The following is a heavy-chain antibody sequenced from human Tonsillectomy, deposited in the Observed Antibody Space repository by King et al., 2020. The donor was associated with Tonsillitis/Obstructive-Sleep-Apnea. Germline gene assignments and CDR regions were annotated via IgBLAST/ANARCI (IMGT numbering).Heavy chain of an antibody. V-gene: IGHV3-43*01. CDR2: IIWDGGSP. CDR1: GFPFDDYT. CDR3: AKVMITMIVGGGCDY. Sequence: VPLVASGGVLVPPGGSLRLSCAASGFPFDDYTMHWVRQAPGKGLEWVSLIIWDGGSPYYADSVQGRFTISRDNSKNALYLQMNSLRTEDTALYYCAKVMITMIVGGGCDYGGQGTLVTVSS. D-gene: IGHD3-22*01. J-gene: IGHJ4*02.